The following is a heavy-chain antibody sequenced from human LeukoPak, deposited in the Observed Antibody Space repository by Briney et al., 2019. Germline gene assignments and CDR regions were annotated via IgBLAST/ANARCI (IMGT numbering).Heavy chain of an antibody. Sequence: PGGSLRLSCAASGFTFSSYSMNWVRQAPGNGLEWVSSISSSSSYIYYADSVKGRFTISRDNAKNSLYLQMNSLRAEDTAVYYCAKAHLQIVGATTLPWGSDYWGQGTLVTVSS. CDR2: ISSSSSYI. CDR3: AKAHLQIVGATTLPWGSDY. CDR1: GFTFSSYS. D-gene: IGHD1-26*01. J-gene: IGHJ4*02. V-gene: IGHV3-21*04.